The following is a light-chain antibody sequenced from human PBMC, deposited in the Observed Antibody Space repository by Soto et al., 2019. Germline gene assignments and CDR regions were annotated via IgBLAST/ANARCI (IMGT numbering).Light chain of an antibody. J-gene: IGKJ5*01. CDR3: QQYGSSPPIT. CDR1: QSVSSSY. V-gene: IGKV3D-20*01. CDR2: DAS. Sequence: EIVLTQSPATLSLSPGERATLSCVASQSVSSSYLAWYQQKPGLAPRLLLYDASSRDTGIPDRFRGSGSGTDFTLTISRLEPEDFAVYYCQQYGSSPPITVGQGTRLEIK.